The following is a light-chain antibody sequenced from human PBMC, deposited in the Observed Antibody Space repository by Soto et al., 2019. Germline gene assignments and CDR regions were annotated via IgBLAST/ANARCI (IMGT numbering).Light chain of an antibody. CDR3: QQYNSYSPT. CDR2: ATS. J-gene: IGKJ1*01. CDR1: QGISSW. Sequence: DIQMTQSPSSVSASVGDRVTITFRASQGISSWLAWYQQKPGKAPKLLIYATSSLQSGVPSRFSGSGSETEFTLTISGLQPGDSATYYCQQYNSYSPTFGQGTKVDI. V-gene: IGKV1D-16*01.